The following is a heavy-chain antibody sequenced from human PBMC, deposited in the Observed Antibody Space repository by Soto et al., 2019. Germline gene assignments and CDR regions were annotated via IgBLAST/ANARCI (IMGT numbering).Heavy chain of an antibody. J-gene: IGHJ5*02. V-gene: IGHV1-69*13. Sequence: GASVKVSCKASGGTFSSYAISWVRQAPGQGLEWMGGIIPIFGTANYAQKFQGRVTITADESTSTACMELSSLRSEDTAVYYCAKALQTGYYQYNWFDPWGQGTLVTVSS. CDR3: AKALQTGYYQYNWFDP. D-gene: IGHD3-9*01. CDR2: IIPIFGTA. CDR1: GGTFSSYA.